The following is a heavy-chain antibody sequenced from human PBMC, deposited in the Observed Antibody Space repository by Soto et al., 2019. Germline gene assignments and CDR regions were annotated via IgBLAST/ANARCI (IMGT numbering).Heavy chain of an antibody. CDR1: GFTFSNYA. Sequence: GGSLRLSCAASGFTFSNYAMSWVRQAPGKGLEWVSVISDTGGTTDYADSVKGRFTISRDKSKNTLYLQMNNLRAEDTAVYYCAKSPGGWFFDDWGQGTVVPVSS. CDR3: AKSPGGWFFDD. D-gene: IGHD6-19*01. V-gene: IGHV3-23*01. CDR2: ISDTGGTT. J-gene: IGHJ4*02.